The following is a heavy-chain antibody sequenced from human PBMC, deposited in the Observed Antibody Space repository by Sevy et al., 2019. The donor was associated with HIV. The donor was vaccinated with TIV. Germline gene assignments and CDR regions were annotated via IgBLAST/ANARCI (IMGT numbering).Heavy chain of an antibody. CDR1: GGTFSSYA. Sequence: ASVKVSCKASGGTFSSYAISWVRQAPGQGLEWMGGIIPIFGTANYAQKFQGRVTITADESTSTAYMELGSLRSEDTAVYYCARGPHHYCSGGSCYSTDYYFDYWGQGTLVTVSS. CDR3: ARGPHHYCSGGSCYSTDYYFDY. CDR2: IIPIFGTA. D-gene: IGHD2-15*01. V-gene: IGHV1-69*13. J-gene: IGHJ4*02.